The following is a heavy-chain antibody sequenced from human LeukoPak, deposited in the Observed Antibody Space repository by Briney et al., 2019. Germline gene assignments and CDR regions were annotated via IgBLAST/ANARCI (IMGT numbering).Heavy chain of an antibody. V-gene: IGHV4-39*01. CDR2: SYFSGST. CDR3: ARLVTINTVTTARYWYFDL. CDR1: NGSISSSSYY. D-gene: IGHD4-17*01. J-gene: IGHJ2*01. Sequence: PSETLSLTCTVSNGSISSSSYYWGWVRPPPGEGPGWVGGSYFSGSTYYNPSLKSRVTISVDTSKNQFSLKLSSVTAADTAVYFCARLVTINTVTTARYWYFDLWGRGTLVTVSS.